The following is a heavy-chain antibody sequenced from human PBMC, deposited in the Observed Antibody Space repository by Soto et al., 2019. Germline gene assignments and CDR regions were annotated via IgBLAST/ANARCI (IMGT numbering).Heavy chain of an antibody. D-gene: IGHD3-10*02. J-gene: IGHJ2*01. Sequence: GKGLEWVAVISYDGSNKYYADSVKGRFTISRDNSKNTLYLQMNSLRAEDTAVYYCFFFQAEDGIRDVRSVTAFLLNRSSDL. CDR2: ISYDGSNK. V-gene: IGHV3-30-3*01. CDR3: FFFQAEDGIRDVRSVTAFLLNRSSDL.